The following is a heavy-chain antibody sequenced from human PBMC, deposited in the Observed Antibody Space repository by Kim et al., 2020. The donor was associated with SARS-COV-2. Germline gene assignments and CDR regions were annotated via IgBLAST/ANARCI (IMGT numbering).Heavy chain of an antibody. Sequence: ASVKVSCKASGYTFTSYNMHWVRQAPGQGLEWMGIMKASGGSTNYAQKFQGRVTMTRDTSTSTGFMELIRLRVDDTAVYYCVRGGYNYGSVWRQGTLVTVSS. CDR3: VRGGYNYGSV. CDR1: GYTFTSYN. D-gene: IGHD5-18*01. CDR2: MKASGGST. V-gene: IGHV1-46*01. J-gene: IGHJ4*02.